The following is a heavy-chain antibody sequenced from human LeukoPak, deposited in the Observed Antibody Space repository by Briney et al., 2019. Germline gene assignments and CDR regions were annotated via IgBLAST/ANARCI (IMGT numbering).Heavy chain of an antibody. J-gene: IGHJ4*02. CDR2: ITSSGDTT. V-gene: IGHV3-23*01. D-gene: IGHD1-26*01. Sequence: GGSLRLSCAASGFNFNNYPMSWVRQAPGKGLEWVSAITSSGDTTYYADSVRGRFTISRDNSKNTLYLQMNTLRAEDRAVCYCAKENPVGGTNYFDYWGQGTLVTVSS. CDR3: AKENPVGGTNYFDY. CDR1: GFNFNNYP.